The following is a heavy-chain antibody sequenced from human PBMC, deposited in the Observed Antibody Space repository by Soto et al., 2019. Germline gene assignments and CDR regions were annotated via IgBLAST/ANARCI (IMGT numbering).Heavy chain of an antibody. CDR2: IYYSGST. Sequence: QVQLQESGPGLVKPSQTLSLTCTVSGGSISSGGYYWSWIRQHPGKGLEWIGYIYYSGSTYYNPSLKSRITLSVDTSKNQFSLKLSSVTAAATAVYYCARSSPVVTAPWGQGTLVTVSS. CDR1: GGSISSGGYY. CDR3: ARSSPVVTAP. V-gene: IGHV4-31*03. J-gene: IGHJ5*02. D-gene: IGHD2-21*02.